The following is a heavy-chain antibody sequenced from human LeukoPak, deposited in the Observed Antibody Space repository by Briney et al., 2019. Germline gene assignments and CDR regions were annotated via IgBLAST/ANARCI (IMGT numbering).Heavy chain of an antibody. V-gene: IGHV1-2*04. J-gene: IGHJ4*02. D-gene: IGHD2-15*01. CDR3: ARGGRRGYCSGGSCYEGFDY. CDR1: GYTFTGYY. Sequence: ASVTVSCKASGYTFTGYYMHWVRQAPGQGLEGMGWINPNSGGTNYAQKFQGWVTMTRDTSISTAYMELSRLRSDDTAVYYCARGGRRGYCSGGSCYEGFDYWGQGTLVTVSS. CDR2: INPNSGGT.